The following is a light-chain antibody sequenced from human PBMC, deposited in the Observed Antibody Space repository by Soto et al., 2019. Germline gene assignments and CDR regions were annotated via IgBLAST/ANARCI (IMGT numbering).Light chain of an antibody. CDR3: HQYDNWPPWT. Sequence: ETVLTQSPATLSVSPGERVTLSCRASQSVTDNLAWYQQKPGQAPRLLIFAASTRATGVPGRFSGSGSGTEFTLTISSLQSEDFAVYYCHQYDNWPPWTFGQGTKLEIK. V-gene: IGKV3-15*01. J-gene: IGKJ1*01. CDR1: QSVTDN. CDR2: AAS.